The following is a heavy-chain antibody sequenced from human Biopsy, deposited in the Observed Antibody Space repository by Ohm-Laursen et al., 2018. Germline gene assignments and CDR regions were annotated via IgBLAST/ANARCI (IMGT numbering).Heavy chain of an antibody. D-gene: IGHD2-15*01. V-gene: IGHV3-11*01. J-gene: IGHJ4*02. CDR3: ARAVGIAAAPIDC. Sequence: SLRLSCAASGFPVSDYYMSWIRQAPGRGLEWVSDINSSGSTKYHAESVKGRFTISRDNAMNSVYLQMNSLRGEDTAVYYCARAVGIAAAPIDCRGQGALVTVSS. CDR1: GFPVSDYY. CDR2: INSSGSTK.